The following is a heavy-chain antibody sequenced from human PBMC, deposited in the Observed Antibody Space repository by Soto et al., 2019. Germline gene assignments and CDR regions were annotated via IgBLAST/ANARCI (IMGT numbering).Heavy chain of an antibody. D-gene: IGHD4-17*01. CDR2: VIPIFGTA. CDR1: GGTFSSYA. J-gene: IGHJ4*02. CDR3: ASLPYGDYVMVLEDY. V-gene: IGHV1-69*01. Sequence: QVQLVQSGAEVKKPGSSVKVSCKASGGTFSSYAISWVRQAPGQGLEWMGGVIPIFGTANYAQKFQGRVTITADESTSTAYMELSILRSEDTAVYSCASLPYGDYVMVLEDYWGQGTLVTVSS.